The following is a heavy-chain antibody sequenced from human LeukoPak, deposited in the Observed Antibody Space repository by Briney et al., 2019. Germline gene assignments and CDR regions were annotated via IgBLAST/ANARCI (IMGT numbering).Heavy chain of an antibody. V-gene: IGHV3-23*01. J-gene: IGHJ3*02. Sequence: GGSLRLSCAASGFTFSAYAMSWVRQAPGRGLEWVSTISGSGGSTNYADSVKGRFTISRGNSKNMLYVQMNSLRAEDTAVYYCAKGRDDFNSDAFDIWGQGTMVTVSS. CDR3: AKGRDDFNSDAFDI. CDR1: GFTFSAYA. D-gene: IGHD5-24*01. CDR2: ISGSGGST.